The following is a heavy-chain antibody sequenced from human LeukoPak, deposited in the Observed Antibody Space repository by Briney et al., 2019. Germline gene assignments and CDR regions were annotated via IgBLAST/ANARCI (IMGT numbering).Heavy chain of an antibody. CDR1: GFTFSSFE. V-gene: IGHV3-48*03. CDR3: ARGFHVDSPDY. D-gene: IGHD2-15*01. CDR2: ISYSGSTI. J-gene: IGHJ4*02. Sequence: GGSLRLSCAASGFTFSSFEMNWVRQAPGKGLEWVSYISYSGSTIYYADSVKGRFTIPRDNAKNSLYLQMNSLRAEDTAVYYCARGFHVDSPDYWGQGTLVTVSS.